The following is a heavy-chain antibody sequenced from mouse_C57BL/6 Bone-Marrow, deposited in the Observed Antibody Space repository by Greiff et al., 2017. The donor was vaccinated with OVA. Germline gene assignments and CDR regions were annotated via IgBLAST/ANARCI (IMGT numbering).Heavy chain of an antibody. V-gene: IGHV1-19*01. J-gene: IGHJ3*01. Sequence: VQLQQSGPVLVKPGASVKMSCKASGYTFTDYYMNWVKQSHGKSLEWIGVINPYNGGTSYNQKFKGKATLTVDKSSSTAYMELNSLTSEDSAVYYCARKKNGYYLPWCAYWGQGTLVTVSA. D-gene: IGHD2-3*01. CDR2: INPYNGGT. CDR1: GYTFTDYY. CDR3: ARKKNGYYLPWCAY.